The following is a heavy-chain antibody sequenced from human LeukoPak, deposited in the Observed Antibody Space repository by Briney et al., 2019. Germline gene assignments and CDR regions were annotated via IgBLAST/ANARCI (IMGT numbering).Heavy chain of an antibody. CDR3: ARCHMITFGGGIDY. V-gene: IGHV4-34*01. CDR2: IYYSGST. Sequence: SETLSLTCAVYGGSFSGYYWSWIRQPPGKGLEWIGSIYYSGSTYYNPSLRSRVTISVDTSKNQFSLKLSSVTAADTAVYYCARCHMITFGGGIDYWGQGTLVTVSS. J-gene: IGHJ4*02. D-gene: IGHD3-16*01. CDR1: GGSFSGYY.